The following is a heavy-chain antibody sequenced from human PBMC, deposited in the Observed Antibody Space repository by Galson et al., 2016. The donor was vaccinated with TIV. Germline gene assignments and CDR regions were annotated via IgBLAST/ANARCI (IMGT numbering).Heavy chain of an antibody. CDR2: ISGGGGST. V-gene: IGHV3-23*01. CDR1: GFTFSIFA. Sequence: LRLSCAASGFTFSIFAMTWVRQAPGMGLEWVSAISGGGGSTYYADSVKGRFTVARDNSKNTVFLQMNSLRAEDTAVCYCAKVPSSGFSYYYGLDVWGQGTTVTVSS. CDR3: AKVPSSGFSYYYGLDV. D-gene: IGHD3-22*01. J-gene: IGHJ6*02.